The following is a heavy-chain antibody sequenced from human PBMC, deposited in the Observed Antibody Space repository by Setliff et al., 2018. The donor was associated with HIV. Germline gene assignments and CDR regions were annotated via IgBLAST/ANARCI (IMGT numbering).Heavy chain of an antibody. CDR3: ARSRVPSGYYYGRHAFDV. CDR2: IYYSGNT. V-gene: IGHV4-59*08. D-gene: IGHD3-22*01. J-gene: IGHJ3*01. CDR1: GASIRGHY. Sequence: PSETLSLTCSVSGASIRGHYWSWIRQSPGKGLEWIGNIYYSGNTNYNPSFKRRVTISVDTSRNQFSLRVNSVTAADKAVYYCARSRVPSGYYYGRHAFDVWGQGTKVTVSS.